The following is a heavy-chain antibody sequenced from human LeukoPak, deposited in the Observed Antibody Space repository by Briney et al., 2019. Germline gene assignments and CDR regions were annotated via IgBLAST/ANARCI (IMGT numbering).Heavy chain of an antibody. V-gene: IGHV3-48*03. Sequence: GGSLRLSCAASGFTFSSYEMNWVRQAPGKGLEWVSYISSSGSTIYYADSVKGRFTISRDNAKNSLYLQMNSLRAEDTAVYYCARAPYDYSDYWYLDLWGRGTLVTVSS. J-gene: IGHJ2*01. CDR3: ARAPYDYSDYWYLDL. CDR2: ISSSGSTI. CDR1: GFTFSSYE. D-gene: IGHD4-11*01.